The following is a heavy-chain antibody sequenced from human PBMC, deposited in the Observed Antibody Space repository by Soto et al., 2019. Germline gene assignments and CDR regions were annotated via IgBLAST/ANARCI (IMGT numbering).Heavy chain of an antibody. CDR3: AKGVAHNARYFPFEY. J-gene: IGHJ4*02. Sequence: EVQLVESGGGLIQPGESLRLSCAVSGFTVSNNYMTWVRQAPGKGLEWVSVIYDAGNTYYTDSVKGRFTISRDNSENTLHLQMDSLRAEDTAVYYCAKGVAHNARYFPFEYWGQGTLVTVSS. CDR1: GFTVSNNY. CDR2: IYDAGNT. V-gene: IGHV3-53*01. D-gene: IGHD1-26*01.